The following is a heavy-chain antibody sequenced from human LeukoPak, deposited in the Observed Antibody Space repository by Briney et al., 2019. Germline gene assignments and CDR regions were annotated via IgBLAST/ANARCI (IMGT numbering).Heavy chain of an antibody. CDR1: GFTFSRYW. V-gene: IGHV3-7*03. J-gene: IGHJ4*02. CDR3: ARGRYELYQFDY. CDR2: IKQDGSEK. D-gene: IGHD1-7*01. Sequence: QTGGSLRLSCAASGFTFSRYWMTWVRQVSGKGLEWVANIKQDGSEKNYLDSVKGRFIISRDNARESVSLQMNSLRAEDSAVYFCARGRYELYQFDYWGQGTLVTVSS.